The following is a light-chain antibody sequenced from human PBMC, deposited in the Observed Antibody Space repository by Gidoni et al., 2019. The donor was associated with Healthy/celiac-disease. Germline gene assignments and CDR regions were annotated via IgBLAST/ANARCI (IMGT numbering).Light chain of an antibody. J-gene: IGKJ4*01. CDR3: QQRSNWPPGLT. CDR2: DAS. V-gene: IGKV3-11*01. Sequence: EIVLTQSPATLSLSPGERATLSCRASQGVSSYLAWYQQKPGQAPRLLIYDASNRATGIPARFSGSGSGTDFTLTISSLEPEDCAVYYCQQRSNWPPGLTFGGXTKVEIK. CDR1: QGVSSY.